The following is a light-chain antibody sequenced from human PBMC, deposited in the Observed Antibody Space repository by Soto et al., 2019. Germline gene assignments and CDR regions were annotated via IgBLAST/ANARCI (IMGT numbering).Light chain of an antibody. CDR1: SSDVGGYNY. CDR3: SSYAGSRTV. CDR2: EVS. Sequence: QSVLTQPPSASGSPGQSVTISCTGTSSDVGGYNYVSWYRQHPGKAPKLMIYEVSKRPSGVPDRFSASKSGNTASLTVSGLQAEDEADYYCSSYAGSRTVFGGGTKVTVL. V-gene: IGLV2-8*01. J-gene: IGLJ2*01.